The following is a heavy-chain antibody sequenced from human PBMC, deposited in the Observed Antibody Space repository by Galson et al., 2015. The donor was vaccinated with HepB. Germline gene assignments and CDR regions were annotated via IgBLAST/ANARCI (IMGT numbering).Heavy chain of an antibody. CDR2: INPSGGST. D-gene: IGHD2-2*01. V-gene: IGHV1-46*03. CDR3: ARAPIVVVPAATRKWYYFDY. CDR1: GYTFTSYY. J-gene: IGHJ4*02. Sequence: SVKVSCKASGYTFTSYYMHWVRQAPGLGLEWMGIINPSGGSTSYAQKFQGRVTMTRDTSTSTVHMELSSLRSEDTAVYYCARAPIVVVPAATRKWYYFDYWGQGTLVTVSS.